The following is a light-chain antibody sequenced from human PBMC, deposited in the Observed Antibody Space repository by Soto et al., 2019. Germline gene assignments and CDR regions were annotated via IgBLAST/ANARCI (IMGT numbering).Light chain of an antibody. J-gene: IGKJ2*03. V-gene: IGKV3-20*01. CDR3: QQFGGSPRSS. CDR1: QSVSSTY. CDR2: GAS. Sequence: EIVLTQSPGTLSLSPGEGATLSCRASQSVSSTYLAWYQHKPGQAPRLLIYGASNRATGIPDRFSGSGSGTDFTLAISRLEPEDFAMYYCQQFGGSPRSSFGPGTKLEIK.